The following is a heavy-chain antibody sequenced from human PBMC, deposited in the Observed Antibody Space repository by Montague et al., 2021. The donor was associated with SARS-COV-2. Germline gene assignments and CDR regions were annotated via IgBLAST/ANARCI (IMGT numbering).Heavy chain of an antibody. D-gene: IGHD3-10*01. J-gene: IGHJ5*02. CDR2: IYQSGSA. V-gene: IGHV4-30-2*06. CDR3: ATGSSP. CDR1: GGSVSSGDYS. Sequence: TLSLTCVVSGGSVSSGDYSWSWIRQSPGKGLEWIGYIYQSGSAYYNPSLKSRVTISIDTSNNQFSLNLRSVTAADTGLCYCATGSSPWR.